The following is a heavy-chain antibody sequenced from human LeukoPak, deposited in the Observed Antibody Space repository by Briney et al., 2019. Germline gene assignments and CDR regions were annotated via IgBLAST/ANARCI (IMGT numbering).Heavy chain of an antibody. CDR2: MYYSGST. CDR1: GASFNNYS. J-gene: IGHJ4*02. Sequence: SETLSLTCTVSGASFNNYSCHWIRQPPGKGLEWIGYMYYSGSTDYNPSLKSRVTMSLDTSKDQFSLNLSSVTAADTAVYYCAGGPTVTTDYWGQGILVTVSS. V-gene: IGHV4-59*01. D-gene: IGHD4-17*01. CDR3: AGGPTVTTDY.